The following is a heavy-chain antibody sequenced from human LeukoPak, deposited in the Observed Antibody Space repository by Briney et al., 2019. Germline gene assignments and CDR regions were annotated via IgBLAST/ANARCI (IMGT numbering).Heavy chain of an antibody. Sequence: AAVTVSFKASGGTFSSYAISWVGQAPGQGGEWMGRIIPILGIANYAQKFQGRVTITADKSTSTAYMELSSLRSEDTAVYSCARELRRGYCSGGSCYKPDYYYYGMDVWGQGTTVTVSS. J-gene: IGHJ6*02. CDR3: ARELRRGYCSGGSCYKPDYYYYGMDV. V-gene: IGHV1-69*04. CDR1: GGTFSSYA. CDR2: IIPILGIA. D-gene: IGHD2-15*01.